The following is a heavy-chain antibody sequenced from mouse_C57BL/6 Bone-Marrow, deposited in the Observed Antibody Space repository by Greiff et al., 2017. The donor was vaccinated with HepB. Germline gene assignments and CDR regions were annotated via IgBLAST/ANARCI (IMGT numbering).Heavy chain of an antibody. CDR3: AKHSDDYYGSSGAY. V-gene: IGHV2-9*01. D-gene: IGHD1-1*01. J-gene: IGHJ3*01. Sequence: QVQLKESGPGLVAPSQSLSITCTVSGFSLTSYGLDWVRQPPGKGLEWLGVIWGGGSTNYNSALMSRLSISKDNSKSQVFLKMNSLQTDDTAIYYCAKHSDDYYGSSGAYWGQGTLVTVSA. CDR1: GFSLTSYG. CDR2: IWGGGST.